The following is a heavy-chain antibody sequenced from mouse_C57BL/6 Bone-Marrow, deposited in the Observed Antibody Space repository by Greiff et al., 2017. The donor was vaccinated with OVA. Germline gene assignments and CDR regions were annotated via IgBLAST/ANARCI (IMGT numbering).Heavy chain of an antibody. V-gene: IGHV10-1*01. CDR3: VRGGKYAMDY. J-gene: IGHJ4*01. Sequence: GGGLVQPKGSLKLSCAASGFSFNTYAMNWVRQAPGKGLEWVARIRSKSNNYATYYADSVKDRFTISRDDSESMLYLQMNNLKTEDTAMYYCVRGGKYAMDYWGQGTSVTVSS. CDR2: IRSKSNNYAT. CDR1: GFSFNTYA.